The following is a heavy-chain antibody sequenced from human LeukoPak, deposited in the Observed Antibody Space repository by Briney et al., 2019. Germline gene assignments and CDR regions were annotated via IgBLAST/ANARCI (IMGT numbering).Heavy chain of an antibody. D-gene: IGHD3-16*01. CDR2: ISSSSSTI. J-gene: IGHJ4*02. CDR3: TRDLGGTSWGEWNY. Sequence: PGGSLRLSCAASGFTFSSYSMNWVRQAPGKGLEWVSYISSSSSTIYYADSVKGRFTISRDNAKNTLYLQMSSLRAEDTAVYYCTRDLGGTSWGEWNYWGQGTLVTVSS. V-gene: IGHV3-48*04. CDR1: GFTFSSYS.